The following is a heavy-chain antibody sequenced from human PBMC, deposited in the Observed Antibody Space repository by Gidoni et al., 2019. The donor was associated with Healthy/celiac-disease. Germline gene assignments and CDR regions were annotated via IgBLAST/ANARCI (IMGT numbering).Heavy chain of an antibody. CDR3: ATGYYFDY. V-gene: IGHV3-30*03. J-gene: IGHJ4*02. CDR2: ISYDGSNK. CDR1: GFTFSSYG. Sequence: QVQLVESGGGVVQPGRSLRLSCAASGFTFSSYGMHWVRQAPGKGLEWVAVISYDGSNKYYADSVKGRFTISRDNSKNTLYLQMNSLRAEDTAVYYCATGYYFDYWGQGTLVTVSS.